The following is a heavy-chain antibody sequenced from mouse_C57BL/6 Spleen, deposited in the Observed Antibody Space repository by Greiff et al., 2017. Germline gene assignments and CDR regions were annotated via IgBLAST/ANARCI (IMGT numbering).Heavy chain of an antibody. D-gene: IGHD2-1*01. CDR3: ARSYGNYAVYFDY. J-gene: IGHJ2*01. V-gene: IGHV1-55*01. Sequence: QVQLQQPGAELVKPGASVKMSCKASGYTFTSYWITWVKQRPGQGLEWIGDIYPGSGSTNYNEKLKSKATLTVDTSASTAYMQLSSLTSEDSAVYYCARSYGNYAVYFDYWGQGTTLTVSS. CDR1: GYTFTSYW. CDR2: IYPGSGST.